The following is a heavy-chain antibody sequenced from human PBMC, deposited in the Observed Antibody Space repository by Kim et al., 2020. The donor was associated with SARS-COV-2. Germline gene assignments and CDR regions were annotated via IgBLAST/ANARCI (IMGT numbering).Heavy chain of an antibody. V-gene: IGHV3-48*02. CDR2: ISSSSSTI. D-gene: IGHD3-10*01. CDR3: ARDQLLWFGELLFDY. J-gene: IGHJ4*02. CDR1: GFTFSSYT. Sequence: GGSLRLSCAASGFTFSSYTMNWVRQAPGKGLEWVSYISSSSSTIYYADSVKGRFTISRDNAKNSLYLQMNSLRDEDTAVYYCARDQLLWFGELLFDYWGQGTLVTVSP.